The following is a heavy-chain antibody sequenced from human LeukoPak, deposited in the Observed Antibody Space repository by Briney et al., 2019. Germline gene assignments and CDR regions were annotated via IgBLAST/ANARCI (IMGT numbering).Heavy chain of an antibody. J-gene: IGHJ4*02. CDR3: ARSTSWEPRGFFDY. CDR2: IYYSGST. Sequence: SSETLSLTCTVSGGSISSSSYYWGWIRQPPGKGLEWIGSIYYSGSTYYNPSLKSRVTISVDTSKNQFSLKLSSVTAADTAVYYCARSTSWEPRGFFDYWGQGTLVTVSS. CDR1: GGSISSSSYY. D-gene: IGHD1-26*01. V-gene: IGHV4-39*07.